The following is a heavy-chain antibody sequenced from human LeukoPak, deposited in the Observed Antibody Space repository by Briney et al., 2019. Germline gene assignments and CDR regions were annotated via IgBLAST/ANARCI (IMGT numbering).Heavy chain of an antibody. CDR3: ARGNVVRGIDY. CDR2: INHSGST. CDR1: GGSFSGYY. D-gene: IGHD3-10*01. Sequence: PSETLSLTCAVYGGSFSGYYWSWIRQPPGKGLEWIGEINHSGSTNYNPSLKSRVTISVDTSKNQFSLKLSSVTAADTAVYYCARGNVVRGIDYWGQGTWSPSPQ. V-gene: IGHV4-34*01. J-gene: IGHJ4*02.